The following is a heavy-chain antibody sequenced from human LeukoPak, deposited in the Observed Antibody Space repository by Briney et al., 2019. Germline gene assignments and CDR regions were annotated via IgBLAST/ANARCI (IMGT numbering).Heavy chain of an antibody. CDR1: GGSISSGGYY. V-gene: IGHV4-61*08. Sequence: SETLSLTCTVSGGSISSGGYYWSWIRQPPGKGLEWIGYIDHTATTHYNPSLKSRVTISIDTSRNQFSLRLTSVTAADAAVYYCARDGGIHLWGPRFDYWGQGALVTVSS. D-gene: IGHD5-18*01. J-gene: IGHJ4*02. CDR3: ARDGGIHLWGPRFDY. CDR2: IDHTATT.